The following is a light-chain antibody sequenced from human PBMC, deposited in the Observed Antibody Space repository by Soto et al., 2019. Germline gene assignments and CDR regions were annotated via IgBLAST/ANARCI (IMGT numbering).Light chain of an antibody. CDR2: GAS. V-gene: IGKV3-20*01. CDR3: QQYGSSPFT. Sequence: EIVLTQSPGTLSLSPGERATISCRASQSVSSSYLAWYQQKPGQAPRILIYGASSRATRIPDRFSGSGSGTDFTLTINRLEPEDFAVYYCQQYGSSPFTFGPGTKVDIK. J-gene: IGKJ3*01. CDR1: QSVSSSY.